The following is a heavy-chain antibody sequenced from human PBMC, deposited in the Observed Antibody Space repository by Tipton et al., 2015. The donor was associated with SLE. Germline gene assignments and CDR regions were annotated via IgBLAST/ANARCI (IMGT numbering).Heavy chain of an antibody. CDR2: IGTAGDT. V-gene: IGHV3-13*01. J-gene: IGHJ6*03. CDR1: GFTFSSYD. D-gene: IGHD2/OR15-2a*01. Sequence: SLRLSCAASGFTFSSYDMHWVRQATGKGLEWVSAIGTAGDTYYPGSVKGRFTISRENAKNSLYLPMYSLRAGDTAVYYCARANNYYYYMDVWGKGTTVTVSS. CDR3: ARANNYYYYMDV.